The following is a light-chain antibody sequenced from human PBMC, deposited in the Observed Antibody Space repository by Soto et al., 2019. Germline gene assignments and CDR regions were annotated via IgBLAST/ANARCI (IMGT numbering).Light chain of an antibody. CDR2: KAS. J-gene: IGKJ1*01. V-gene: IGKV1-5*03. CDR1: QTISSW. CDR3: QHSNSYSEA. Sequence: DIQRTQSPSTLPASVGDRVTITCRASQTISSWLAWYQQKPGKAPKLLIYKASTLKSGVPSRFSGSGSGTEFTLTISSLQPDDFATYYCQHSNSYSEAFGQGTKVDIK.